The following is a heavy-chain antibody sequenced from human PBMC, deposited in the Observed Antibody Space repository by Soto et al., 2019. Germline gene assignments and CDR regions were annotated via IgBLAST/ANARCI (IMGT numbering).Heavy chain of an antibody. V-gene: IGHV5-10-1*01. CDR3: ARHQSGSGNSNFDF. CDR2: VDPNDSFA. J-gene: IGHJ4*02. CDR1: EYSFRIYW. Sequence: GESLKISFQAFEYSFRIYWISWVRQKPGGGLEWMGRVDPNDSFATYSPSFEGHVSISVDKSTNIVYLQWRSLRASDTATYYCARHQSGSGNSNFDFWGQGTPVTVSS. D-gene: IGHD3-10*01.